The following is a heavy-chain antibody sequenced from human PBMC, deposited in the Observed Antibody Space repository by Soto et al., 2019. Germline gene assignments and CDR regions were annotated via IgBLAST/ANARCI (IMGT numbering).Heavy chain of an antibody. CDR1: GYSFTSYW. D-gene: IGHD3-3*01. Sequence: PGESLKISCKGSGYSFTSYWISCVRQMPGKGLEWMGRIDPSDSYTNYSPSFQGQVTFSADKPINTAYLQWSSLKASDTAIYYCARLEWLSLAAWFDPLGQGTLVTVSS. CDR3: ARLEWLSLAAWFDP. CDR2: IDPSDSYT. V-gene: IGHV5-10-1*04. J-gene: IGHJ5*02.